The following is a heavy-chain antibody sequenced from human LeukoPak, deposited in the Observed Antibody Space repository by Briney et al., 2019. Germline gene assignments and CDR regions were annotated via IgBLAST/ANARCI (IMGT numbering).Heavy chain of an antibody. Sequence: GGSLRLSRAASGFTFSSYSMNWVRQAPGKGLEWVSYISSSSSTIYYADSVKGRFTISRDNAKNSLYLQMDSLRAEDTAVYYCARDIIVGSDYWGQGTLVTVSS. CDR2: ISSSSSTI. CDR1: GFTFSSYS. V-gene: IGHV3-48*01. CDR3: ARDIIVGSDY. D-gene: IGHD2-15*01. J-gene: IGHJ4*02.